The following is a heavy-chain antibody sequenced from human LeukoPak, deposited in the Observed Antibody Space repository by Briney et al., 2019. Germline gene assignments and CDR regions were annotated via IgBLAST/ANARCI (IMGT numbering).Heavy chain of an antibody. CDR2: ISGSGGST. CDR1: GFTFSSYA. V-gene: IGHV3-23*01. Sequence: GGSLRLSCAASGFTFSSYAMSWVRQAPGKGLEWVSAISGSGGSTYYADSVKGRFTISRDNSKNTLYLQMNSLRAEDTAVYYCAKDSLSQYCSSTSCRFDYWGQGTLVTVSS. J-gene: IGHJ4*02. D-gene: IGHD2-2*01. CDR3: AKDSLSQYCSSTSCRFDY.